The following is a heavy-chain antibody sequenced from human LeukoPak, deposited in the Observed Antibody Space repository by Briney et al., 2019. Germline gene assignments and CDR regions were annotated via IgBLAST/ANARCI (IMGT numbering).Heavy chain of an antibody. CDR2: INHSGST. D-gene: IGHD3-3*01. CDR1: GGSFSGYY. V-gene: IGHV4-34*01. CDR3: ARESRRVTIFGADP. Sequence: SETLSLTCAVYGGSFSGYYWSWIRQPPGKGLEWIGEINHSGSTNYNPSLKSRVTISVDTSKNQFSLKLSSVTAADTAVYYCARESRRVTIFGADPWGQGTLVTVSS. J-gene: IGHJ5*02.